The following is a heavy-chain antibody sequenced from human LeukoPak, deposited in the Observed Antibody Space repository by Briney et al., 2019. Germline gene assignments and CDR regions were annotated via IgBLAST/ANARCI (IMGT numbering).Heavy chain of an antibody. CDR2: INPNSGGT. CDR1: GYTFTGYY. Sequence: GASVKVSCKASGYTFTGYYMHWARQAPGQGLEWMGWINPNSGGTNYAQKFQGRVTMTRDTSISTAYMELSRLRSDDTAVYYCARRGFISPLFAFDIWGQGTMVTVSS. D-gene: IGHD3-22*01. J-gene: IGHJ3*02. CDR3: ARRGFISPLFAFDI. V-gene: IGHV1-2*02.